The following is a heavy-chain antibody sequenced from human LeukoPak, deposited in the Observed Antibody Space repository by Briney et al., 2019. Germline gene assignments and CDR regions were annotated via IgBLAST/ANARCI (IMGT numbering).Heavy chain of an antibody. V-gene: IGHV4-4*07. CDR2: IYTRRST. CDR3: ARGRYCSADICSGGDAFDI. D-gene: IGHD2-15*01. Sequence: PSETLSLTCTVSGGSINNYYWSWIRQPPGKGLEWIGRIYTRRSTNYNPSLKSRVTMSVDTSKNQFSLKLSSVTAADTAVYYCARGRYCSADICSGGDAFDIWGQGTMVSVSS. J-gene: IGHJ3*02. CDR1: GGSINNYY.